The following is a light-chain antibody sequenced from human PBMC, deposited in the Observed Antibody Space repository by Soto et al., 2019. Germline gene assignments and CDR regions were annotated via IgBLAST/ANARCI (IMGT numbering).Light chain of an antibody. CDR3: QQYRSYS. V-gene: IGKV1-5*01. J-gene: IGKJ1*01. Sequence: DIQMTQSPSTLTASVGDRVTITCRASQSISTWLAWYQQKPGKAPSILIYGASSLKSGVPSRFSGSGSGTEFTLTISSLQPDDFATYYCQQYRSYSFGQGTKVEI. CDR2: GAS. CDR1: QSISTW.